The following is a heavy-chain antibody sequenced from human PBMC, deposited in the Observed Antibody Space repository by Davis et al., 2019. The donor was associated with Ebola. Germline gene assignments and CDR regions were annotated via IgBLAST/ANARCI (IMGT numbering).Heavy chain of an antibody. CDR3: ARRLRSDLTIDY. CDR1: GNSFTSHW. D-gene: IGHD3-3*01. CDR2: IYPGDSDT. V-gene: IGHV5-51*01. J-gene: IGHJ4*02. Sequence: GESLKISCKDSGNSFTSHWIGWVRQMPGKGLEWVGIIYPGDSDTRYSPSFQGQVTISGDKSISTAYLQWSSLKASDSAGYYCARRLRSDLTIDYWGQGTRVTVSS.